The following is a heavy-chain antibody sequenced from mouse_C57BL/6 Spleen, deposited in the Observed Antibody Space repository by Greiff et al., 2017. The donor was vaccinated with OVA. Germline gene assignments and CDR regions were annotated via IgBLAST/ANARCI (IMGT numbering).Heavy chain of an antibody. CDR3: ANSRPMDY. CDR1: GYTFTDYY. Sequence: VQLQQSGPELVKPGASVKISCKASGYTFTDYYMNWVKQSHGKSLEWIGDINPNNGGTSYNQKFKGKATLTVDKSSSTAYMELLSLTSEDYAVYYCANSRPMDYWGQGTTLTVSS. J-gene: IGHJ4*01. CDR2: INPNNGGT. V-gene: IGHV1-26*01.